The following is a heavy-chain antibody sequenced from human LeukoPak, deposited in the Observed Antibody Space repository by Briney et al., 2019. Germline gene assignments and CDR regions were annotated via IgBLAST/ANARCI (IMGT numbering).Heavy chain of an antibody. V-gene: IGHV3-30-3*01. CDR2: ISFDGSNK. J-gene: IGHJ5*02. D-gene: IGHD6-13*01. CDR1: GFTFSAFA. CDR3: ARDAVYSTVSSQMGWFDP. Sequence: PGRSLRLSCAASGFTFSAFAIHWVRQAPGKGLEWVAVISFDGSNKQYADSVKGRFTISRDNSNNTLSLQMNSLRAEDTALYFCARDAVYSTVSSQMGWFDPWGQGTLVTVSS.